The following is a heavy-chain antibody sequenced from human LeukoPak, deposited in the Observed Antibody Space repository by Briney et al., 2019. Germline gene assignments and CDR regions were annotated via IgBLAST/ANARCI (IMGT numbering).Heavy chain of an antibody. V-gene: IGHV3-30*04. J-gene: IGHJ4*02. Sequence: GGSLRLSCAASGFTFSSYAMHWVRQAPGKGLEGVAVISYDGSNKYYADSVKGRFTISRDNSKNTLYLQMNSPRAEDTAVYYCARIAMVRAVIDDYWGQGTLVTVSS. CDR3: ARIAMVRAVIDDY. D-gene: IGHD3-10*01. CDR1: GFTFSSYA. CDR2: ISYDGSNK.